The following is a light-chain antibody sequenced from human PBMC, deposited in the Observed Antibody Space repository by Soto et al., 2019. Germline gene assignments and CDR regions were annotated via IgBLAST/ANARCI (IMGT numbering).Light chain of an antibody. CDR3: QQRSNWPPSLT. J-gene: IGKJ4*01. Sequence: EIVLTQSPATLSLSPGERATLSCRASQSVSSYLAWYQQKPGQAPRLLIYDASNRATGIPARFSGSGSGTDFTLTLSSLEPEDFAVYYSQQRSNWPPSLTFGGGTKVEIK. V-gene: IGKV3-11*01. CDR2: DAS. CDR1: QSVSSY.